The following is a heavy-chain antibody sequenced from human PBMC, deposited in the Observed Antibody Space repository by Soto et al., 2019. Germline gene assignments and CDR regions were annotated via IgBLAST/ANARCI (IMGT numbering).Heavy chain of an antibody. CDR1: GGTFSTYA. CDR2: IIPIFGTT. CDR3: ARGVGAYYFDY. D-gene: IGHD1-26*01. J-gene: IGHJ4*02. Sequence: QVQLVQSGAEVKKPGSSVKVSCKASGGTFSTYAITWVRQAPGQGLEGLGGIIPIFGTTDYARKFQGRVTITAAEATSTVFIELSSLTSYDTAVYYCARGVGAYYFDYWGQGTLVTVSS. V-gene: IGHV1-69*01.